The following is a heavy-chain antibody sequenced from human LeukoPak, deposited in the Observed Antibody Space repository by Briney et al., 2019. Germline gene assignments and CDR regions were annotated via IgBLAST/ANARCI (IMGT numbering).Heavy chain of an antibody. CDR3: AHSGGAYYYDSSGAKGDAFDI. J-gene: IGHJ3*02. V-gene: IGHV3-21*01. D-gene: IGHD3-22*01. CDR2: ISSSSSYI. Sequence: GGSLRLSCAASGFTISSNYMSWVRQAPGKGLEWVSSISSSSSYIYYADSVKGRFTISRDNAKNSLYLQMNSLRAEDTAVYYCAHSGGAYYYDSSGAKGDAFDIWGQGTMVTVSS. CDR1: GFTISSNY.